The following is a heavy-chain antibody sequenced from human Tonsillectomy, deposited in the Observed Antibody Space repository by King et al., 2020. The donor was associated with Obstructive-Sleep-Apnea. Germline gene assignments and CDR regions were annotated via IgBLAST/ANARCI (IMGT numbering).Heavy chain of an antibody. CDR3: ARVPVEAFDI. D-gene: IGHD5-24*01. J-gene: IGHJ3*02. CDR2: ISYSGRT. Sequence: QLQESGPGLVKPSETLPLTCTVSGGSITSYSWSWIRQPPGKGLEWIGDISYSGRTNYNPSLKSRVIISVDTSKNQFSLKLSSVTAAETAVYYCARVPVEAFDIWGQGTMVTVSS. V-gene: IGHV4-59*01. CDR1: GGSITSYS.